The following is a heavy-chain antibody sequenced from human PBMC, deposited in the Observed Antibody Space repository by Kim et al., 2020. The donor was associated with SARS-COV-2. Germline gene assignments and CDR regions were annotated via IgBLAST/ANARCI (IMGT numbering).Heavy chain of an antibody. V-gene: IGHV3-9*01. CDR3: IKDQGYSSSWSTYFDY. D-gene: IGHD6-13*01. J-gene: IGHJ4*02. CDR2: ISWNSDII. CDR1: GFTFGDYA. Sequence: GGSLRLSCAASGFTFGDYAMHWVRQAPGKGLEWVSSISWNSDIIRYADSVKGRWTISRDNAKNSLYLQMNSLRADDTAFYYCIKDQGYSSSWSTYFDYWGQGTLVPVSS.